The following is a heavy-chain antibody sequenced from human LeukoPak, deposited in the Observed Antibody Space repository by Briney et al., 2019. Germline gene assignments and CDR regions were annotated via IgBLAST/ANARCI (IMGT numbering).Heavy chain of an antibody. CDR3: ASRIAARPDDYYYYYGMDV. D-gene: IGHD6-6*01. CDR2: IYTSGSN. V-gene: IGHV4-4*07. J-gene: IGHJ6*02. Sequence: PSETLSLTCTVSGGSISSYYWSWIRQPAGKGLEWIGRIYTSGSNNYNPSLKSRVTMSVDTSKNQFSLKLSSVTAADTAVYYCASRIAARPDDYYYYYGMDVWGQGTTVTVSS. CDR1: GGSISSYY.